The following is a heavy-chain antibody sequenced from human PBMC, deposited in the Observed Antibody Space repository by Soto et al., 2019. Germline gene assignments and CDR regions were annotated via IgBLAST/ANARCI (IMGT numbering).Heavy chain of an antibody. CDR3: ARGATVTQFDY. CDR2: GSYSGTT. CDR1: GVSVSSGSFY. J-gene: IGHJ4*02. Sequence: SEALSLTCTVSGVSVSSGSFYWAWIRQPPGKGLEWIGFGSYSGTTNYKPSLKSRVTISVDTSRSQISLKVSSLTAADTAVYYCARGATVTQFDYWGRGTLVTVSS. V-gene: IGHV4-61*01. D-gene: IGHD4-17*01.